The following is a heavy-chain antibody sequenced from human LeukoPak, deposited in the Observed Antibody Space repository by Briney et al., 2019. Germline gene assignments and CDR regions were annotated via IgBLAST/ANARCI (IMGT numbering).Heavy chain of an antibody. D-gene: IGHD2-21*02. CDR2: IIPIFGTA. J-gene: IGHJ4*02. V-gene: IGHV1-69*05. CDR3: ARDRYSVVVVAAKGGLRHCGGDCYSID. Sequence: GASVKVSCKASGGTFSSYAISWVRQAPGQGREWMGRIIPIFGTANYAQKFQGRVTITTDESTSTAYMELSSLRSEDTAVYYCARDRYSVVVVAAKGGLRHCGGDCYSIDWGQGTLVTVSS. CDR1: GGTFSSYA.